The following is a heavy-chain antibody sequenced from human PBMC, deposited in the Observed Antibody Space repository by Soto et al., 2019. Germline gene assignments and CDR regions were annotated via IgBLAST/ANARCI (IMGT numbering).Heavy chain of an antibody. CDR3: ARGSYYYDSSGSYYGMDV. D-gene: IGHD3-22*01. Sequence: AAVKVSCKASGYTFTSYAMHWVRQAPGQRLEWMGWINAGNGNTKYSQKFQGRVAITRDTSASTAYMELSSLRSEDTAVYYCARGSYYYDSSGSYYGMDVWGQGTTVTVSS. J-gene: IGHJ6*02. CDR1: GYTFTSYA. CDR2: INAGNGNT. V-gene: IGHV1-3*01.